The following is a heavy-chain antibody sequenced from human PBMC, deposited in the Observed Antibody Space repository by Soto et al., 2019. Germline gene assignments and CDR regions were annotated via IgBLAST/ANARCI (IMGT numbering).Heavy chain of an antibody. CDR3: TRDDSSGYSRNYFDY. CDR1: GGTFSSYA. Sequence: QVQLVQSGAEVKKPGSSVKVSCKASGGTFSSYAISWVRQAPGQGLEWMGGIIPIFGTANYAQMFQGRVTITEDESTSKAYMALSSLISEDTAVYYCTRDDSSGYSRNYFDYWGQGTLATVSS. CDR2: IIPIFGTA. D-gene: IGHD3-22*01. J-gene: IGHJ4*02. V-gene: IGHV1-69*01.